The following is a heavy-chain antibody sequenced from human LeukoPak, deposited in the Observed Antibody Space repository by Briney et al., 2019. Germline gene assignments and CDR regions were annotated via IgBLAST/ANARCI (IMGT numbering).Heavy chain of an antibody. Sequence: GGSLRLSCAASGFTFSSYAMSWVRQAPGKGLEWVSAIRGSGGSTYYADSVKGRFTISRDNSKNTLYLQMNSLRAEDTAVYYCAKDWGAFTMIDPYYYYGMDVWGQGTTVTVSS. CDR1: GFTFSSYA. J-gene: IGHJ6*02. V-gene: IGHV3-23*01. CDR3: AKDWGAFTMIDPYYYYGMDV. CDR2: IRGSGGST. D-gene: IGHD3-22*01.